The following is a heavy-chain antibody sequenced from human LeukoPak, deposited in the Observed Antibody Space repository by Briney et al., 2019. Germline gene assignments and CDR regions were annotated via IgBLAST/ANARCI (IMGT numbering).Heavy chain of an antibody. CDR2: ISYDGSNK. CDR3: ARSELLGARYYYYYMDV. Sequence: GGSLRLSCAASGFTFSSYAMHWVRQAPGKGLEWVAVISYDGSNKYYADSVKGRFTISRDNSKNTLYLQMNSLRAEGTAVYYCARSELLGARYYYYYMDVWGKGTTVTVSS. CDR1: GFTFSSYA. J-gene: IGHJ6*03. D-gene: IGHD2-15*01. V-gene: IGHV3-30-3*01.